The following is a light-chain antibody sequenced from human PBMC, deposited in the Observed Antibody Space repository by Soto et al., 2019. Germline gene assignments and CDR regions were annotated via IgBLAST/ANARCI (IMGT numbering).Light chain of an antibody. Sequence: QSALTQPRSVSGSPGKSVTISCTGTSSDVGGYNYVSWYQQYPGKAPKPMIYDVTKRPSGVPDRFSGSKSGNTASLTISGLQAEDEADYYCCSYAGSYTQVFGGGTKLTVL. CDR3: CSYAGSYTQV. V-gene: IGLV2-11*01. CDR2: DVT. CDR1: SSDVGGYNY. J-gene: IGLJ3*02.